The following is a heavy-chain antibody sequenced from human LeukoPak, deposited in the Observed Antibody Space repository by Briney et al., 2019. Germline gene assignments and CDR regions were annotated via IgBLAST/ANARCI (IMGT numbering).Heavy chain of an antibody. D-gene: IGHD3-10*01. CDR2: ITSFDRTI. CDR3: ARVRVRGVMGFGAFDI. CDR1: GFSFSSHS. V-gene: IGHV3-48*01. J-gene: IGHJ3*02. Sequence: GGSLRLSCAASGFSFSSHSMNWVRQAPGKGLEWVSYITSFDRTIYYADSVKGRFTISRDNAKNSLYLQMNSLRAEDTAVYYCARVRVRGVMGFGAFDIWGQGTMVTVSS.